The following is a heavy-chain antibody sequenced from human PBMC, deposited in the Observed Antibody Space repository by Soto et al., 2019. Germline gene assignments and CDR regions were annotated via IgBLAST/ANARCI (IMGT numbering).Heavy chain of an antibody. CDR1: GGSISPYY. D-gene: IGHD6-13*01. CDR3: ARKGAAASYAHYYMDV. CDR2: VYYSGNT. V-gene: IGHV4-59*01. J-gene: IGHJ6*03. Sequence: QVQLQESGPGLVKPSETLSLTCTVSGGSISPYYWSWIRQPPGKGLEWIGYVYYSGNTNYNPSLESPVTISVDTSRNWFSLNLTSATAADTAVYYCARKGAAASYAHYYMDVWGRGTAVTVSS.